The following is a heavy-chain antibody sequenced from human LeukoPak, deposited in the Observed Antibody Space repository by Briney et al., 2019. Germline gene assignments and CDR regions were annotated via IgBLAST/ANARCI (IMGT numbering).Heavy chain of an antibody. CDR1: GYTFTGYY. CDR2: INPNSGGT. V-gene: IGHV1-2*02. Sequence: GGPVKVSCKASGYTFTGYYMHCVRQAPGQGLEWMGWINPNSGGTNYAQKFQGRVTMTRDTSISTAYMELSRLRSDDTAVYYCARTDYGDSDYWGQGTLVTVSS. D-gene: IGHD4-17*01. J-gene: IGHJ4*02. CDR3: ARTDYGDSDY.